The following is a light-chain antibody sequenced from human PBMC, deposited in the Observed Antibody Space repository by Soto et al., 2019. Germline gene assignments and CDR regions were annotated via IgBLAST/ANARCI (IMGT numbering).Light chain of an antibody. Sequence: QSVLTQPPSASGTPGQRVTISCSGSTSNIGTDTVNWYQQLPGAAPKLLIYSNNQRPSGVPDRFSGSKSGTSAALAISWLQSEDEADFYCAGWDDSLNGVVFGGGTQLTVL. CDR3: AGWDDSLNGVV. V-gene: IGLV1-44*01. J-gene: IGLJ2*01. CDR1: TSNIGTDT. CDR2: SNN.